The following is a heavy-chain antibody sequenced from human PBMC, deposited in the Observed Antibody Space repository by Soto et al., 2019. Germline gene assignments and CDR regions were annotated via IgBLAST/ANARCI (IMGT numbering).Heavy chain of an antibody. J-gene: IGHJ5*01. Sequence: SQTLSLTCAIAGDSVSISSVTWNWIRHSPSRGLEWLGRTYYRSKWYNDYAESVKSRITINPDTSKNQFSLHLNSVTPEDTAVYYCVRLIGNSWLDFWGQGAQVTVSS. CDR1: GDSVSISSVT. CDR3: VRLIGNSWLDF. CDR2: TYYRSKWYN. D-gene: IGHD1-26*01. V-gene: IGHV6-1*01.